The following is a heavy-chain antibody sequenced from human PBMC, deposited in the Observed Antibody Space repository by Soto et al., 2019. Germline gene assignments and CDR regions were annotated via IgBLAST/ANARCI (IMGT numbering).Heavy chain of an antibody. J-gene: IGHJ4*02. CDR2: ISSSGSVI. V-gene: IGHV3-11*01. D-gene: IGHD5-12*01. CDR1: GFTFSDYY. CDR3: ARDITGYDPEGY. Sequence: GGSLRLSCAASGFTFSDYYMTWIRQAPGKGLEWVSYISSSGSVIYYADSVKGRFTISRDNTNNSLSLQMIGLRADDTAVYYCARDITGYDPEGYWGQGTLVTVSS.